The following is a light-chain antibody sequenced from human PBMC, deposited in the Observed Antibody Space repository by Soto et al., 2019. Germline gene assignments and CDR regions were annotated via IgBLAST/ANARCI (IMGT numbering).Light chain of an antibody. CDR1: QDIRGA. CDR3: QQFNSYPIT. CDR2: DVS. J-gene: IGKJ5*01. Sequence: AIQVTQSPSSLSASVGDRVTITCRASQDIRGAFAWYQQKPGKPPRLLIYDVSTLESGVPSRFSGSSSGTEFTLTISSLQSEDFGTYLCQQFNSYPITFGHGTRLEIK. V-gene: IGKV1-13*02.